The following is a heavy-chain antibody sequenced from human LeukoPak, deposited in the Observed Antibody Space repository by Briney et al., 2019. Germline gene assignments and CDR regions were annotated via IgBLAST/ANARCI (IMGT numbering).Heavy chain of an antibody. CDR1: GGSISSSN. D-gene: IGHD3-10*01. Sequence: PSETLSLTCAVSGGSISSSNWWSWVRQAPGKGLEWVSSISGSGTTTYYAESVRGRFTISRDNSKNTVYLEMNSLRADDTALYYCARVLTLWYGALDFWGQGRMVSVFS. CDR2: ISGSGTTT. CDR3: ARVLTLWYGALDF. V-gene: IGHV3-23*01. J-gene: IGHJ3*01.